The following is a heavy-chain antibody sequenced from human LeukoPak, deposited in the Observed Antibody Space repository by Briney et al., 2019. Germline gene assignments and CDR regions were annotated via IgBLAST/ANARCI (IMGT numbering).Heavy chain of an antibody. D-gene: IGHD3-10*01. J-gene: IGHJ4*02. CDR1: GGSISSSNW. CDR2: IYHSGST. Sequence: SETLSLTCAVSGGSISSSNWWSWVRQPPGKGLEWIGEIYHSGSTNYNPSLKSRVTISVDTSKNQFSLKRSSVTAADTAVYYCARARGPLGSSDYWGQGTLVTVSS. V-gene: IGHV4-4*02. CDR3: ARARGPLGSSDY.